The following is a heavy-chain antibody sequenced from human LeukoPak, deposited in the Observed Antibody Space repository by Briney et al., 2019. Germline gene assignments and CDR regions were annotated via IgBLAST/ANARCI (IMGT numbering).Heavy chain of an antibody. D-gene: IGHD3-3*01. V-gene: IGHV4-34*01. CDR3: ARATGPRYDFWSGYPIGAFDI. CDR2: INHSGST. J-gene: IGHJ3*02. CDR1: GGSSSGYY. Sequence: PSETLSLTCAVYGGSSSGYYWSWIRQPPGKGLEWIGEINHSGSTNYNPSLKSRVTISVDTSKNQFSLKLSSVTAADTAVYYCARATGPRYDFWSGYPIGAFDIWGQGTMVTVSS.